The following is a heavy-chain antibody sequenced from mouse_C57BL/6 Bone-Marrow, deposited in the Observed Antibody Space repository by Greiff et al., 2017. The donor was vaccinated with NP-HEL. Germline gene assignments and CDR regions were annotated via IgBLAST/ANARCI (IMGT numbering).Heavy chain of an antibody. Sequence: QVQLQQPGTELVKPGTSVKLSCKSSGYTFTSYWMHWVKQRPGQGLEWIGNINPSNGGTNYNQKFKGKATLTVDKSSCTAYMQLSSLTSDDSAVYYCAREGKCIRRGDRCFDVWGTGTTVTVSA. D-gene: IGHD2-13*01. J-gene: IGHJ1*03. CDR1: GYTFTSYW. V-gene: IGHV1-53*01. CDR2: INPSNGGT. CDR3: AREGKCIRRGDRCFDV.